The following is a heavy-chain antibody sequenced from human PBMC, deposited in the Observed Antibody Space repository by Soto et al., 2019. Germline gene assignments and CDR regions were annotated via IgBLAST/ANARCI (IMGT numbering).Heavy chain of an antibody. D-gene: IGHD3-10*01. CDR2: IWYDGSNK. CDR1: GFTFSSYG. J-gene: IGHJ4*02. V-gene: IGHV3-33*01. CDR3: ARDYGSGSYVFDY. Sequence: GGSLRLSCAASGFTFSSYGMHWVRQAPGKGLEWVAVIWYDGSNKYYGDSVKGRFTISRDNSKNTLYLQMNSLRAEDTAVYYCARDYGSGSYVFDYWGQGTLVTVSS.